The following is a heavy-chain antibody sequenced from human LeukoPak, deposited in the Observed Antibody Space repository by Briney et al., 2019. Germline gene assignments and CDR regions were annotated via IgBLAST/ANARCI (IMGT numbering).Heavy chain of an antibody. Sequence: GGSLRLSCAASGFTFSSYGMHWVRQAPGKGLEWVAFISYDGINKYYADSVKGRFTISRDNSKNTLYPQMNSLRAEDTAVYYCAKGDGYCTSTNCNTDYWGQGTLVTVSS. CDR1: GFTFSSYG. CDR3: AKGDGYCTSTNCNTDY. D-gene: IGHD2-2*01. J-gene: IGHJ4*02. V-gene: IGHV3-30*18. CDR2: ISYDGINK.